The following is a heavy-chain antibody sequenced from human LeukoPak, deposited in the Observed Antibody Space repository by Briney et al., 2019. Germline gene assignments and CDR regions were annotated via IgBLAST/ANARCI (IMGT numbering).Heavy chain of an antibody. V-gene: IGHV4-59*01. Sequence: SETLSLTCTVSGDSISSYYWSWIRPPPGHGLEWIGYIYYSGSTNYNPSLKSRVIISVDTSKNQFSLKLSSVTAADTAVYYCARLIVTDAFDIWGQGTLVTVSS. J-gene: IGHJ3*02. CDR3: ARLIVTDAFDI. CDR2: IYYSGST. CDR1: GDSISSYY. D-gene: IGHD2-21*01.